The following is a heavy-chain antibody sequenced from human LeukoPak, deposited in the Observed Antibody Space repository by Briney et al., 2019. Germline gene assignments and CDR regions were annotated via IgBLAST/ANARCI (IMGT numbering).Heavy chain of an antibody. CDR2: MHPNSGDT. CDR3: SREDY. CDR1: AYTFTSYD. Sequence: ASVKVSCKASAYTFTSYDINWVRQAPGQGLEFLGWMHPNSGDTTCARKFQGRVTLTRDTSISTAYMELSRLRSDDTAVYYCSREDYWGQGTLVSVSS. J-gene: IGHJ4*02. V-gene: IGHV1-2*02.